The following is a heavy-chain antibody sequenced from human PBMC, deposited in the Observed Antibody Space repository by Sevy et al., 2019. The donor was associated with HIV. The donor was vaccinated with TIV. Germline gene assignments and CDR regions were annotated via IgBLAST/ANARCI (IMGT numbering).Heavy chain of an antibody. Sequence: GGSLRLSCAASGCTFSKYWMGWVRQAPGKGLEWVANIKQDAGQKYYVDSVKGRFTISRDNAKNSLYLQMNSLRAEDTAVYFCARDDGNYYFHYWCQGTLVTVSS. CDR2: IKQDAGQK. D-gene: IGHD1-7*01. CDR3: ARDDGNYYFHY. J-gene: IGHJ4*02. CDR1: GCTFSKYW. V-gene: IGHV3-7*01.